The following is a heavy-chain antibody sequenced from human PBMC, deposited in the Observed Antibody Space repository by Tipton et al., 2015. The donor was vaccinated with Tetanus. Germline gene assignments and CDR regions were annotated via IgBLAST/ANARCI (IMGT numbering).Heavy chain of an antibody. V-gene: IGHV4-34*01. CDR1: GTSFKDYY. J-gene: IGHJ4*02. D-gene: IGHD3-10*01. CDR2: INHSGST. CDR3: AREKACRFGDSPFDY. Sequence: GLVKPSETLSLTCAVYGTSFKDYYWSWIRQPPGKGLEWIGEINHSGSTNNNPSLKSRVTILVETSKNQFSLRLDPVTAADTAVYYCAREKACRFGDSPFDYWGQGTLVTVSS.